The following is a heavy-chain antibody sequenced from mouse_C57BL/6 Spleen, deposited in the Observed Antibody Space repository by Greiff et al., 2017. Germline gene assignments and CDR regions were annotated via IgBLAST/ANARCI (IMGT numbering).Heavy chain of an antibody. CDR1: GFTFSSYG. Sequence: EVKLMASGGDLVKPGGSLKLSCAASGFTFSSYGMSWVRQTPDKRLEWVATISSGGSYTYYPDSVKGRFTISRDNAKNTLYLQMSSLKSEDTAMXYCASHTDDGYYVHYFDYWGQGTTLTVSS. J-gene: IGHJ2*01. CDR2: ISSGGSYT. V-gene: IGHV5-6*01. CDR3: ASHTDDGYYVHYFDY. D-gene: IGHD2-3*01.